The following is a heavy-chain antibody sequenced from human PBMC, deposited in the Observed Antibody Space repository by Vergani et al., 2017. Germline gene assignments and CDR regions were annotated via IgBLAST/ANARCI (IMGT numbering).Heavy chain of an antibody. D-gene: IGHD3-22*01. CDR1: GGSISSGGYS. CDR3: GRSILEGDYDSSGYSSGAFDI. J-gene: IGHJ3*02. V-gene: IGHV4-30-2*01. CDR2: IYHSGST. Sequence: QLQLQESGSGLVKPSQTLSLTCAVSGGSISSGGYSWSWIRQPPGKGLEWIGYIYHSGSTYYNPSLKSRVTISVDRSKNQFSLKLSSVTAADTAVYYCGRSILEGDYDSSGYSSGAFDIWGQGTMVTVSS.